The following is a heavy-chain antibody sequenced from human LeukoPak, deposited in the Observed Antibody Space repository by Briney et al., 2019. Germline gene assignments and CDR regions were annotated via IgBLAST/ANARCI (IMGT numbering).Heavy chain of an antibody. CDR2: IKSKTDGGTT. V-gene: IGHV3-15*01. D-gene: IGHD5-18*01. Sequence: GGSLRLSCAASGFTFSNAWMSWVRQAPGKGLEWVGRIKSKTDGGTTDYAAPVKGRFTISRDDSKNTLYLQMNSLKTEDTAVYYCTTDLGGYSYGSDYWDQGTLVTVSS. CDR1: GFTFSNAW. J-gene: IGHJ4*02. CDR3: TTDLGGYSYGSDY.